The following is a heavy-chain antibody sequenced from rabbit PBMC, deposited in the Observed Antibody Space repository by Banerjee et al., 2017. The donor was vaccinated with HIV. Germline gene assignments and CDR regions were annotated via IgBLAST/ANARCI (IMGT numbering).Heavy chain of an antibody. Sequence: QLKETGGGLVQPGGSLTLSCKASGFDFSSYWMTWVRQAPGKGLEWIGAIYAGRGTTYYASWVNGRFTISSHNAQNTVSLQMNSLTAADTATYFCARDLAGAIGWNFNLWGPGTLVTVS. CDR2: IYAGRGTT. J-gene: IGHJ4*01. CDR1: GFDFSSYW. CDR3: ARDLAGAIGWNFNL. V-gene: IGHV1S7*01. D-gene: IGHD4-1*01.